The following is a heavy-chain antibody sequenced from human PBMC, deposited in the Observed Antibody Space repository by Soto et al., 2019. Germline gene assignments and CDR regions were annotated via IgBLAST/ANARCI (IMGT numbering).Heavy chain of an antibody. CDR2: IDPSDSYT. J-gene: IGHJ4*02. V-gene: IGHV5-10-1*01. Sequence: PGESLKISCKGSGYNFPYFWITWLRQMPGKGLEWMGTIDPSDSYTDYSPSFQGHVSLSADKSSSTAYLHWISLKASDTAMYYCAIYQKIGERLSALDYWGQGTPVTVS. CDR3: AIYQKIGERLSALDY. D-gene: IGHD1-1*01. CDR1: GYNFPYFW.